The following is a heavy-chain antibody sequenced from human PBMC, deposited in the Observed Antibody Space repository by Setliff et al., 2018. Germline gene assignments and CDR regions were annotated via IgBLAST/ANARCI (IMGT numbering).Heavy chain of an antibody. J-gene: IGHJ3*02. Sequence: PGESLKISCKGSGYSFTNYWIGWVRQMPGKGLEWTGIIYPGDSDTRYSPSFQGQVTISADKSISTAYLQWSSLKASDTAMYYCARQAIFGSDAFDIWGQGTMVTVS. CDR3: ARQAIFGSDAFDI. D-gene: IGHD3-3*01. CDR2: IYPGDSDT. CDR1: GYSFTNYW. V-gene: IGHV5-51*01.